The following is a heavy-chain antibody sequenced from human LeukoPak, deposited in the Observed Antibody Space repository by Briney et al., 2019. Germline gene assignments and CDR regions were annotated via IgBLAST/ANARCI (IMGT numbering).Heavy chain of an antibody. CDR1: GFTFSSYW. J-gene: IGHJ4*02. D-gene: IGHD6-19*01. CDR3: ARVRGLWAYSSGWYSFDY. Sequence: GGSLRLSCAASGFTFSSYWMSWVRQAPGKGLEWVANIKQDGSEKYYVDSVKGRFTISRDNAKNSLYLQMNSLRAEDTAVYYCARVRGLWAYSSGWYSFDYWGQGILVTVSS. CDR2: IKQDGSEK. V-gene: IGHV3-7*01.